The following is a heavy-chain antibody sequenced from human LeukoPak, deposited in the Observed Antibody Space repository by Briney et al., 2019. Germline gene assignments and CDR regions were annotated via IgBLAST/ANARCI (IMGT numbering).Heavy chain of an antibody. Sequence: ASVKVSCKASGYTFTSYGINWVRQAPGQGLEWMGWISTYNSNTNYAQKFQGRVTMTTDTSTSTAHMELRSLRSDDTAVYYCARMMSIPVAGHRPLFDYWGQGTLVSVSS. CDR1: GYTFTSYG. CDR3: ARMMSIPVAGHRPLFDY. CDR2: ISTYNSNT. V-gene: IGHV1-18*01. D-gene: IGHD6-19*01. J-gene: IGHJ4*02.